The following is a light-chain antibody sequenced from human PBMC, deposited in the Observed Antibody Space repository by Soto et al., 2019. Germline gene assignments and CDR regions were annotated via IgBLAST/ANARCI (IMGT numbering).Light chain of an antibody. CDR1: NSDIGGYNS. CDR2: EVS. V-gene: IGLV2-14*01. J-gene: IGLJ2*01. CDR3: SSYTTRGTLV. Sequence: QSALTQPASVSGSPGQSITISCTGTNSDIGGYNSVSWYQQHPGKAPKLMLFEVSDRPSGVSNRFSGSKSGNTASLTISGLQAEDEADYYCSSYTTRGTLVFGGGTKVTVL.